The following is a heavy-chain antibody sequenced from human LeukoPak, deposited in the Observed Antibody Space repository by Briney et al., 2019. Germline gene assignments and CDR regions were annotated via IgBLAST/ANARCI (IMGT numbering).Heavy chain of an antibody. D-gene: IGHD2-15*01. Sequence: ASVKVSCKASGYTFTGYYMHWVRQAPGQGLEWMGRINPNSGGTNYAQKFQGRVTMTRDTSISTAYVELSRLRSDDTAVYYCAFSAGRDLGYCSGGSCPFDYWGQGTLVTVSS. CDR3: AFSAGRDLGYCSGGSCPFDY. J-gene: IGHJ4*02. CDR2: INPNSGGT. V-gene: IGHV1-2*06. CDR1: GYTFTGYY.